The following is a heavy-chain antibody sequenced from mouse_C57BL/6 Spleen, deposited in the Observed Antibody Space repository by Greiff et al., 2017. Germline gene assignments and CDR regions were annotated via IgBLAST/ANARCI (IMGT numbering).Heavy chain of an antibody. V-gene: IGHV1-64*01. J-gene: IGHJ1*03. CDR2: IHPNSGST. CDR3: ARSGPWYFDV. D-gene: IGHD3-1*01. CDR1: GYTFTSYW. Sequence: QVQLQQPGAELVKPGASVKLSCKASGYTFTSYWMHWVKQKPGQGLEWIGMIHPNSGSTNYNEKFKSKATLTVDKSSSTAYMQLSSLTSEDSAVYYCARSGPWYFDVWGTGTTVTVSS.